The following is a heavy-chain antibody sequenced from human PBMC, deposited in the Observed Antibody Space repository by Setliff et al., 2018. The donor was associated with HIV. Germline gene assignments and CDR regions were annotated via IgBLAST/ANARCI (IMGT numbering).Heavy chain of an antibody. Sequence: ASVKVSCKASGYTFTSYYMHWVRQAPGQGLEWMGVINPGGGSITYAQKFQGRVTMTRDTSTSTFHMELSSLRSEDTAMYYCARGWGGQDSNYYGMDVWGQGTTVTVSS. D-gene: IGHD3-16*01. CDR2: INPGGGSI. CDR3: ARGWGGQDSNYYGMDV. CDR1: GYTFTSYY. J-gene: IGHJ6*02. V-gene: IGHV1-46*01.